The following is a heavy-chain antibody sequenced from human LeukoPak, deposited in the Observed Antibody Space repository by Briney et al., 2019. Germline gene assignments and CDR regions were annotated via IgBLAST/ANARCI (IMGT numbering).Heavy chain of an antibody. CDR3: TGEGGRGRGRLDP. Sequence: PGGSLRLSCAASGFTFSNAWMSWVRQAPGKGLEWVGRIKSKTDGGTTDYAAPVKGRFTISRDDSKNTLYLQMNSLKTEDTAVCYCTGEGGRGRGRLDPWGQGTLVTVSS. V-gene: IGHV3-15*01. J-gene: IGHJ5*02. D-gene: IGHD3-10*01. CDR2: IKSKTDGGTT. CDR1: GFTFSNAW.